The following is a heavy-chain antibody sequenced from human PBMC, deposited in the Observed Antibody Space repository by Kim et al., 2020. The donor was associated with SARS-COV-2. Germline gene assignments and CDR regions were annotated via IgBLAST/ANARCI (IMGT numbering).Heavy chain of an antibody. V-gene: IGHV1-2*06. CDR3: ARFLTNYDLLTGFDP. CDR2: INPNSGGT. D-gene: IGHD3-9*01. Sequence: ASVKVSCKASGYTFTGYYMHWVRQAPGQGLEWMGRINPNSGGTNYAQKFQGRVTMTRDTSISTAYMELSRLRSDDTALYYCARFLTNYDLLTGFDPWGQGTLVTVSS. CDR1: GYTFTGYY. J-gene: IGHJ5*02.